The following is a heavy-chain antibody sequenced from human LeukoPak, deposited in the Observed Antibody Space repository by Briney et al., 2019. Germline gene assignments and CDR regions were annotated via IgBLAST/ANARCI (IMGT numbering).Heavy chain of an antibody. Sequence: GRSLRLSCAASGFTFDDYAMHWVRQAPGKGLEWVSGISWNSGSIGYADSVKGRFTISRDNAKNSLYLQMNSLRAEDTALCYCAKTDAFDIWGQGTMVTVSS. J-gene: IGHJ3*02. CDR2: ISWNSGSI. CDR1: GFTFDDYA. V-gene: IGHV3-9*01. CDR3: AKTDAFDI.